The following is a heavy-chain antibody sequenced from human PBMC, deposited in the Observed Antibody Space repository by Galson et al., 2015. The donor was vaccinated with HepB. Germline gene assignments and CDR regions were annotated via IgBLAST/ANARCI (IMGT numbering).Heavy chain of an antibody. J-gene: IGHJ3*02. V-gene: IGHV1-46*01. CDR1: GYTFTSYY. D-gene: IGHD2-2*01. CDR3: ARAGGTSSGGVDAFDI. CDR2: INPSGGST. Sequence: SVKVSCKASGYTFTSYYMHWVRQAPGQGLEWMGIINPSGGSTSYAQKFQGRVTMTRDTSTSTVYMELSSLRSEDTAVYYCARAGGTSSGGVDAFDIWGQGTMVTVSS.